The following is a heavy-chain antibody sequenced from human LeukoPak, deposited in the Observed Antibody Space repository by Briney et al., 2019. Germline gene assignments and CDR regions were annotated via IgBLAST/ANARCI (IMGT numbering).Heavy chain of an antibody. D-gene: IGHD2-2*01. CDR1: VYTFTNFY. Sequence: ASVKVSCKASVYTFTNFYVHWVRQAPGQGLEWMGWMNPNSGDTSYAREFQDRVTMTRDTSLSTAYMELSRLRSDDTAVYFCARRPINCIITNCYVDYWGQGTLVTVSS. J-gene: IGHJ4*02. CDR2: MNPNSGDT. V-gene: IGHV1-2*02. CDR3: ARRPINCIITNCYVDY.